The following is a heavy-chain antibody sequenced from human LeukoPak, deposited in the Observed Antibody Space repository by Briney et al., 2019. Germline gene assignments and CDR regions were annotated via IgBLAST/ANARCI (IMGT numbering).Heavy chain of an antibody. J-gene: IGHJ3*02. V-gene: IGHV3-7*01. CDR1: GFTFSHYY. D-gene: IGHD2-2*01. Sequence: PGGSLRLSCAASGFTFSHYYMSWVRQAPGKGLEWVANIKQDGSEQSYLDSVKGRFTISRDNAKNALYLQMHSLRVEDTAVYYCARESIVVVPTTMDDASDIWGQGTMVTVSS. CDR2: IKQDGSEQ. CDR3: ARESIVVVPTTMDDASDI.